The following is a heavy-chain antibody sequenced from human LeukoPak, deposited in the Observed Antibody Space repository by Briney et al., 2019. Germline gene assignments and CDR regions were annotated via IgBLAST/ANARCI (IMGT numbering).Heavy chain of an antibody. D-gene: IGHD2-2*01. CDR2: INTNTGNP. J-gene: IGHJ6*02. V-gene: IGHV7-4-1*02. CDR3: ARVGQLPQSYYYYGMDV. Sequence: ASVKVSCKASGYTFTSYAMNWVRQAPGQGLEWMGWINTNTGNPTYAQGFTGRFVFSLDTSVSTAYLQTSSLKAEDTAVYYCARVGQLPQSYYYYGMDVWGQGTTVTVSS. CDR1: GYTFTSYA.